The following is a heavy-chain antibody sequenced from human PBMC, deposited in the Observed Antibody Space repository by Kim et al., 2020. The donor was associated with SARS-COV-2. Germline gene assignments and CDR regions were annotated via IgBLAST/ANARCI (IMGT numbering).Heavy chain of an antibody. D-gene: IGHD2-15*01. CDR1: GYSFTSYW. J-gene: IGHJ4*02. V-gene: IGHV5-51*01. Sequence: GESLKISCKGSGYSFTSYWIGWVRQMPGKGLEWMGIIYPGDSDTRYSPSFQGQVTISADKSISTAYLQWSSLKASDTAMYYCARHPHYRYCSGGSCYYFDYWGQGTLVTVSS. CDR3: ARHPHYRYCSGGSCYYFDY. CDR2: IYPGDSDT.